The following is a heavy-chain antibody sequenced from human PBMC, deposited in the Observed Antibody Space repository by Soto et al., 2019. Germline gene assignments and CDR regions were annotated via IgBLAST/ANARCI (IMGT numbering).Heavy chain of an antibody. V-gene: IGHV5-51*01. CDR1: GYSFTSYW. CDR3: ARRGDILTGYYFFDY. D-gene: IGHD3-9*01. Sequence: GESLKISCKGSGYSFTSYWIGWVRQMPGKGLEWMGIIYPGDSDTRYSPSFQGQVTISADKSISTAYLQWSSLKASDTAMYYCARRGDILTGYYFFDYWGQGTLVTVSS. J-gene: IGHJ4*02. CDR2: IYPGDSDT.